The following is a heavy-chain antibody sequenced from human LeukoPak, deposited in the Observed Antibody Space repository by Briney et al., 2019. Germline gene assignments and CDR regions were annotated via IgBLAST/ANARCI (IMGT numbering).Heavy chain of an antibody. J-gene: IGHJ4*02. Sequence: GGSLRLSSAASGFTFSSYSMNWVRQAPGKGLEWVSSISSSSSYIYYADSVKGRFTISRDNAKNSLYLQMNSLRAEDTAVYYCARGAARRTVNFDYWGQGTLVTVSS. CDR2: ISSSSSYI. V-gene: IGHV3-21*01. D-gene: IGHD6-6*01. CDR3: ARGAARRTVNFDY. CDR1: GFTFSSYS.